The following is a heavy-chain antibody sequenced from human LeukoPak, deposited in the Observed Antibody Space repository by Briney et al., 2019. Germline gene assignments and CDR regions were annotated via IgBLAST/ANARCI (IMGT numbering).Heavy chain of an antibody. V-gene: IGHV1-8*01. J-gene: IGHJ3*02. CDR2: MNPNSGNT. CDR1: GYTFTSYD. CDR3: AKDHFARNGLYDAFDI. Sequence: ASVKVSCKASGYTFTSYDINWVRQATGQGLEWMGWMNPNSGNTGYAQKFQGRVTMTRNTSISTAYMELSSLRSEDTAVYYCAKDHFARNGLYDAFDIWGQGTMVTVSS. D-gene: IGHD2-2*02.